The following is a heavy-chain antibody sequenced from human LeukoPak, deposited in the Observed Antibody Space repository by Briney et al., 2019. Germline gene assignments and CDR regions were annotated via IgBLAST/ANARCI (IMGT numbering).Heavy chain of an antibody. Sequence: GGSLRLSCAASGFTFSSYAMSWVRQAPGKGLEWVSYISSSGSTIYYADSVKGRFTISRDNAKNSLYLQMNSLRAEDTAVYYCARAHYDILTGQGGYYFDYWGQGTLVTVSS. V-gene: IGHV3-48*04. D-gene: IGHD3-9*01. CDR1: GFTFSSYA. CDR2: ISSSGSTI. J-gene: IGHJ4*02. CDR3: ARAHYDILTGQGGYYFDY.